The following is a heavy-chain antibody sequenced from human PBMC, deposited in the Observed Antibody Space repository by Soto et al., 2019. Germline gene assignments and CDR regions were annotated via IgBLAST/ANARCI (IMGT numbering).Heavy chain of an antibody. J-gene: IGHJ5*02. Sequence: SETLSLTCAVYGGSFSGYYWSWIRQPPGKGLEWIGEINHSGSTNYNPSLKSRVTISVDTSKNQFSLKLSSVTAADTAVYYCARGRVVVVPAAIYRRPNWFDPWGQGTLVTVSS. CDR2: INHSGST. CDR3: ARGRVVVVPAAIYRRPNWFDP. V-gene: IGHV4-34*01. CDR1: GGSFSGYY. D-gene: IGHD2-2*01.